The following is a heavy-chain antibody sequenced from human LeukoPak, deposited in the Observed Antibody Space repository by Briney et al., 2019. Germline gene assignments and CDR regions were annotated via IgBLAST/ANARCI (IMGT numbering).Heavy chain of an antibody. D-gene: IGHD6-6*01. CDR1: GGSISSYY. CDR3: ARGSLRYSSSS. Sequence: SETLSHTCTVSGGSISSYYWSWIRQPPGKGLEWIGYIYYSGSTNYNPSLKSRVTISVDTSKNQFSLKLSSVTAADTAVYYCARGSLRYSSSSWGQGTLVTVSS. J-gene: IGHJ5*02. V-gene: IGHV4-59*01. CDR2: IYYSGST.